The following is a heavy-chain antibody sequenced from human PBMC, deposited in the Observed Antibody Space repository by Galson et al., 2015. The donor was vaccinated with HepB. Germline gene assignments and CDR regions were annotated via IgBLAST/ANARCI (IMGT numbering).Heavy chain of an antibody. D-gene: IGHD3-3*01. V-gene: IGHV6-1*01. J-gene: IGHJ4*02. Sequence: CAISGDSVSSNSAAWNWIRQSPSRGLEWLGRTYYRSKWYNDYAVSVKSRITINPDTSKNQFSLQLNSVTPEDTAVYYCARDRYDLGLFGIDYWGQGTLVTVSS. CDR1: GDSVSSNSAA. CDR2: TYYRSKWYN. CDR3: ARDRYDLGLFGIDY.